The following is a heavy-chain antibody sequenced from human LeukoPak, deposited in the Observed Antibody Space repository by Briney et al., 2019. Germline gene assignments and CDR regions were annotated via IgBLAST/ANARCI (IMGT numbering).Heavy chain of an antibody. CDR1: GGSISSYY. V-gene: IGHV4-59*01. D-gene: IGHD3-22*01. J-gene: IGHJ4*02. CDR2: IYYSGST. Sequence: PSETLSLTCTVSGGSISSYYWSWIRPPPGKGLEWIGYIYYSGSTNYNPSLKSRVTISVDTSKNQFSLKLSSVTAADTAVYYCARTYYYDSSGYDYWGQGTLVTVSS. CDR3: ARTYYYDSSGYDY.